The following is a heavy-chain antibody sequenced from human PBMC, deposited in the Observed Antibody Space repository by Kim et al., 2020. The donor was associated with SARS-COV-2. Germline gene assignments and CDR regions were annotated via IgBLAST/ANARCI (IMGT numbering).Heavy chain of an antibody. V-gene: IGHV3-30*18. CDR1: GFTFSSYG. CDR2: ISYDGSNK. Sequence: GGSLRLSCAASGFTFSSYGMHWVRQAPGKGLEWVAVISYDGSNKYYADSVKGRFTISRDNSKNTLYLRMNSLRAEDTAVYYCAKDGRGTYYDILTGYYMQWLGHRGLDIWGQGTMVTVSS. CDR3: AKDGRGTYYDILTGYYMQWLGHRGLDI. J-gene: IGHJ3*02. D-gene: IGHD3-9*01.